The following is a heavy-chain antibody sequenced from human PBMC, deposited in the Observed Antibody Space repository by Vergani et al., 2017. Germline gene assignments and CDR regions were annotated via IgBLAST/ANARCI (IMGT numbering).Heavy chain of an antibody. CDR3: AGTLKLRCSPFGDYYYYGMDV. Sequence: QVQLQESGPGLVKPPGTLSLTCAVSGGPISSSNWWSWVRHPPGKGLQWIGEIYHSGSTNYNPSLKRRVTISVDKSKNQFSLKLNSVTAADTAVYYCAGTLKLRCSPFGDYYYYGMDVWGQGTTVTVSS. CDR2: IYHSGST. CDR1: GGPISSSNW. V-gene: IGHV4-4*03. J-gene: IGHJ6*02. D-gene: IGHD3-10*02.